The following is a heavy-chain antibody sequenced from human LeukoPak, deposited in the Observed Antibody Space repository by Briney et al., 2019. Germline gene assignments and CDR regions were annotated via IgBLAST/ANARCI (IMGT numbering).Heavy chain of an antibody. CDR2: INHSGST. CDR1: GGSISSYY. J-gene: IGHJ4*02. V-gene: IGHV4-34*01. Sequence: PSETLSLTCTVSGGSISSYYWSWIRQPPGRGLEWIGEINHSGSTNYNPSLKSRVTISVDTSKNQFSLKLSSVTAADTAVYYCARGGGGRWLQFGVAPSPSYIDYWGQGTLVTVSS. CDR3: ARGGGGRWLQFGVAPSPSYIDY. D-gene: IGHD5-24*01.